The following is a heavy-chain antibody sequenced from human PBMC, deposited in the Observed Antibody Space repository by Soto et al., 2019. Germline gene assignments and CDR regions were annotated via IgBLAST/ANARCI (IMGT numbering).Heavy chain of an antibody. J-gene: IGHJ6*02. D-gene: IGHD6-13*01. CDR1: GGSISSYY. CDR3: ARAPALLYISSWYYGMDV. CDR2: IYYSGST. Sequence: SETLSLTCTVSGGSISSYYWSWIRQPPGKGLEWIGYIYYSGSTNYNPSLKSRVTISVDTSKNQFSLKLSSVTAADTAVYYCARAPALLYISSWYYGMDVSGQGTSVTVSS. V-gene: IGHV4-59*01.